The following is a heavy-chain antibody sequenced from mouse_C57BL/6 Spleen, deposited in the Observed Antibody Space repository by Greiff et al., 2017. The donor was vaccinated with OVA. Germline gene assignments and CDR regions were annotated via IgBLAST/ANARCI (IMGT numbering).Heavy chain of an antibody. CDR1: GFTFSSYG. J-gene: IGHJ4*01. CDR3: ARHGVITTVVAPYAMDY. D-gene: IGHD1-1*01. CDR2: ISSGGSYT. Sequence: EVKLMESGGDLVKPGGSLKLSCAASGFTFSSYGMSWVRQTPDKRLEWVATISSGGSYTYYPDSVKGRFTISRDNAKNTLYLQMSSLKSEDTAMYYCARHGVITTVVAPYAMDYWGQGTSVTVSS. V-gene: IGHV5-6*01.